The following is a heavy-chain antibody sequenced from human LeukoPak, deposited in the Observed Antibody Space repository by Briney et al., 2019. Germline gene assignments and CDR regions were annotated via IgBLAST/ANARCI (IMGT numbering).Heavy chain of an antibody. V-gene: IGHV3-23*01. CDR2: ISGSGGST. Sequence: QSSETLSLTCTVSGGSVSSGVYYWSWVRQAPGKGLEWVSAISGSGGSTYYADSVKGRFTISRDNSKNTLYLQMNSLRAEDTAVYYCAKTMTGYSSGLDYWGQGTLVTVSS. J-gene: IGHJ4*02. CDR3: AKTMTGYSSGLDY. CDR1: GGSVSSGVYY. D-gene: IGHD6-19*01.